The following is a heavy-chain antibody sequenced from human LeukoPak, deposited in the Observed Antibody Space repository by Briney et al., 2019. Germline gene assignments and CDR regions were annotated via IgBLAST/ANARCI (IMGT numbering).Heavy chain of an antibody. J-gene: IGHJ3*02. CDR1: GYTLTELS. CDR3: ATGLAYCSGGSCYEGEDDAFDI. Sequence: DSVKVSCKVSGYTLTELSMHWVRQSPGKGLEWMGGFDPEDGETIYAQKFQGRVTMTEDTYTDTAYMELSSLRSEDTAVYYCATGLAYCSGGSCYEGEDDAFDIWGQGTMVTVSS. V-gene: IGHV1-24*01. CDR2: FDPEDGET. D-gene: IGHD2-15*01.